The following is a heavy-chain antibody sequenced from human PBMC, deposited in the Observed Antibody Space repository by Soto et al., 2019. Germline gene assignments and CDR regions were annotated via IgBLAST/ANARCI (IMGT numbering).Heavy chain of an antibody. CDR1: GFTFSSYA. D-gene: IGHD6-19*01. Sequence: PGGSLRLSCAASGFTFSSYAMSWVRQAPGKGLEWVSAISGSGGSTYYADSVKGRFTISRDNSKNTLYPQMNSLRAEDTAVYYCAKDPDSSGWYRGYYFDYWGQGTLVTVSS. J-gene: IGHJ4*02. CDR2: ISGSGGST. V-gene: IGHV3-23*01. CDR3: AKDPDSSGWYRGYYFDY.